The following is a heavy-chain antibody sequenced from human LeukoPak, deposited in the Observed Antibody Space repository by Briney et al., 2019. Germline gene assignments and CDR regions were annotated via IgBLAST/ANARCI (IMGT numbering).Heavy chain of an antibody. J-gene: IGHJ6*02. CDR3: AKEKGGSSFYYGMDV. D-gene: IGHD6-6*01. Sequence: GGSLRLSCAASGFTFSRYAMTWVRQAPGKGLEWVSGISGSGDSTYYADSVKGRFAISRDNSKNTLYLQMSSLRAEDTAVYYCAKEKGGSSFYYGMDVWGQGTTVTVPS. CDR1: GFTFSRYA. V-gene: IGHV3-23*01. CDR2: ISGSGDST.